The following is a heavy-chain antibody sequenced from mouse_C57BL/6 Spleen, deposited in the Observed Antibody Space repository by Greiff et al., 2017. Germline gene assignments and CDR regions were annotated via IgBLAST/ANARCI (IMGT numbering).Heavy chain of an antibody. CDR1: GYAFSSSW. Sequence: QVQLQQSGPELVKPGASVKISCKASGYAFSSSWMNWVKQRPGKGLEWIGRIYPGDGDTNYNGKFKGKATLTADKSSSTAYMQLSSLTSEDSAVYFCAREGEGAMDYWGQGTSVTVSS. V-gene: IGHV1-82*01. CDR2: IYPGDGDT. CDR3: AREGEGAMDY. J-gene: IGHJ4*01.